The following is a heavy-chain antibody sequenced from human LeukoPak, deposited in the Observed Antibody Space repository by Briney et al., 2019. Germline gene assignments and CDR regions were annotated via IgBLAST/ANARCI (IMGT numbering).Heavy chain of an antibody. V-gene: IGHV3-23*01. D-gene: IGHD5-18*01. CDR2: ISGGGGST. Sequence: AGGSLRLSCAASGFTFSSYAMSWVRQAPGKGLEWVSAISGGGGSTYYADSVKGRFTISRDNSKNTLYLQMNSLRAEDTAVYYCAKDRGYSYGYEDNWFDPWGQGTLVTVSS. J-gene: IGHJ5*02. CDR1: GFTFSSYA. CDR3: AKDRGYSYGYEDNWFDP.